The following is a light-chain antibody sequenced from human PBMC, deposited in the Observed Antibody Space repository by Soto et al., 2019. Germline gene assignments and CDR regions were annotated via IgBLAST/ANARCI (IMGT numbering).Light chain of an antibody. CDR1: SNDIGGYNY. Sequence: QSALTQPASVSGSPGQSITISCSGTSNDIGGYNYVSWYQHHPGKAPKLMIFEVTNRPSGVSNRFSGSKSGNTAYLTISGLQTEDEADYYCSSYTSSTTVVFGGRTQLTVL. CDR2: EVT. CDR3: SSYTSSTTVV. J-gene: IGLJ2*01. V-gene: IGLV2-14*01.